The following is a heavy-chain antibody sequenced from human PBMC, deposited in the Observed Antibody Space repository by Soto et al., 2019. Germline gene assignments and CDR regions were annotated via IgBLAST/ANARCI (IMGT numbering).Heavy chain of an antibody. CDR2: ISSSSTTI. V-gene: IGHV3-48*01. CDR1: GFTFSSYN. CDR3: ERGVGYCSCGSCYLDS. D-gene: IGHD2-15*01. J-gene: IGHJ4*02. Sequence: EVQLVESGGGLVQPGGSLRLSCAASGFTFSSYNMNWVRQAPGKGLEWVSYISSSSTTIHYGDSVKGRFTISRDNAKNSLSLQMNSLRAEDTAVYYCERGVGYCSCGSCYLDSRGQGTLVTVSS.